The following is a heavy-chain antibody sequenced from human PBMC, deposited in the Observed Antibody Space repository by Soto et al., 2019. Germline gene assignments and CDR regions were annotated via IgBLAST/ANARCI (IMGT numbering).Heavy chain of an antibody. D-gene: IGHD2-8*01. J-gene: IGHJ4*02. CDR2: IYHSGST. V-gene: IGHV4-30-2*01. CDR3: ARAGCTNGVCYDFDY. CDR1: GGSISSGGYS. Sequence: QLQLQESGSGLVKPSQTLSLTCAVSGGSISSGGYSWSWIRQPPGKGLEWIGYIYHSGSTYYNPSLKSRVTISVDRSKNQFSLKLSSVTAADTAVYYCARAGCTNGVCYDFDYWGQGTLVTISS.